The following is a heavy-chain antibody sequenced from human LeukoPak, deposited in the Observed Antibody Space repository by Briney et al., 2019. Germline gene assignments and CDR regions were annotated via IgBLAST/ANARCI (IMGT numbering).Heavy chain of an antibody. CDR1: GSTFSSYA. J-gene: IGHJ4*02. CDR3: ARRGNGDDY. V-gene: IGHV3-64*01. D-gene: IGHD3-10*01. Sequence: PGGSLRLSCAASGSTFSSYAMHWVRQAPGKGLEYVSAISSNGGSTYYANSVKGRFTISRDNSKNTLYLQMGSLRAEDMAVYYCARRGNGDDYWGQGTLVTVSS. CDR2: ISSNGGST.